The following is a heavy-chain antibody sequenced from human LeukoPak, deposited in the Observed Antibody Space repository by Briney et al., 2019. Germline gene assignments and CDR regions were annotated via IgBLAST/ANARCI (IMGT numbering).Heavy chain of an antibody. CDR2: INHSGST. J-gene: IGHJ6*03. CDR3: ARDDRGPYMSPDYYYYYYMDV. CDR1: GGSITNSNYW. D-gene: IGHD1-14*01. Sequence: SETLSLTCAGSGGSITNSNYWWSWVRQPPGKGLEWIGEINHSGSTNYNPSLKSRVTISVDTSKNQFSLKLSSVTAADTAVYYCARDDRGPYMSPDYYYYYYMDVWGKGTTVTVSS. V-gene: IGHV4-4*02.